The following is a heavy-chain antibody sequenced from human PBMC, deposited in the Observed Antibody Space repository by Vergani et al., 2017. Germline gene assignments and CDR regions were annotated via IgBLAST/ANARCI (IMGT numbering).Heavy chain of an antibody. CDR2: LKNDGSFT. D-gene: IGHD3-10*01. V-gene: IGHV3-74*01. CDR3: AKHFRSWGSDY. CDR1: GFTFRNYW. Sequence: EVQLVESGGGLVQPGGSLRLSCAASGFTFRNYWLHWVRQAPGQGLVWVSLLKNDGSFTSYADSAKGRFTISRDISKNTLYLQMNSLRTDDTATYYCAKHFRSWGSDYWGQGAQVIVSS. J-gene: IGHJ4*02.